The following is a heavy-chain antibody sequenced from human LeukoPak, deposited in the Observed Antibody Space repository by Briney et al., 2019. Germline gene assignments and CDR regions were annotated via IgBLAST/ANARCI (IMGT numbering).Heavy chain of an antibody. CDR2: IWSDSAEI. D-gene: IGHD1-26*01. CDR1: GFTFNTYT. Sequence: GGSLRLSCAASGFTFNTYTINWVRQAPGKGLEWVSSIWSDSAEIHYADSVKGRFTISRDNAKDSLYLQMNSLRAEDSAVYYCARDFFHSDISRPFDYWGQGTLVTVSS. V-gene: IGHV3-21*01. J-gene: IGHJ4*02. CDR3: ARDFFHSDISRPFDY.